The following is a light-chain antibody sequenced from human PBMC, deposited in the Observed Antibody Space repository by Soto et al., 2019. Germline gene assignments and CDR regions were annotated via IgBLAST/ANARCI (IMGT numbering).Light chain of an antibody. J-gene: IGKJ5*01. Sequence: EIVLTQSPGTLSFSPGERATLSCRSSQSVSSSFLAWYQQKVGQAPRLLIYGASSRATGIPDRFSGSGSGTDFTLTISRLEPEDFAVYYCQQYGSSPRTFGQGTRREIK. V-gene: IGKV3-20*01. CDR1: QSVSSSF. CDR2: GAS. CDR3: QQYGSSPRT.